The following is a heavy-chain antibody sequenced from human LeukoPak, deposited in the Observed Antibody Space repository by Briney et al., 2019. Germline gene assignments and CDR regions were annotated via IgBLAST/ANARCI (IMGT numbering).Heavy chain of an antibody. CDR1: GFTFGDYA. CDR2: ISGDGGST. Sequence: GGSLRLSCAASGFTFGDYAMHWVRQAPGKGLEWVSLISGDGGSTYYADSVKGRFTISRDNSKNSLYLQMNSPRSEDTALYYCAKDSKKQWLGYYYHGMDVWGQGTTVTVSS. J-gene: IGHJ6*02. V-gene: IGHV3-43*02. D-gene: IGHD6-19*01. CDR3: AKDSKKQWLGYYYHGMDV.